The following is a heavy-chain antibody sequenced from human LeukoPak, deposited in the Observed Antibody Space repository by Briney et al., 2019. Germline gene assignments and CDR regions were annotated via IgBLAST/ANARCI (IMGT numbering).Heavy chain of an antibody. CDR1: GFTFSSYA. D-gene: IGHD5-12*01. CDR3: ARAGYSGSLLHYYYMDV. CDR2: ISGSGGST. Sequence: GGSLRLSCAASGFTFSSYAMSWVRQAPGKGLEWVSAISGSGGSTYYADSVKGRFTISRDNSKNTLYLQMNSLRAEDTAVYYCARAGYSGSLLHYYYMDVWGKGTTVTVSS. V-gene: IGHV3-23*01. J-gene: IGHJ6*03.